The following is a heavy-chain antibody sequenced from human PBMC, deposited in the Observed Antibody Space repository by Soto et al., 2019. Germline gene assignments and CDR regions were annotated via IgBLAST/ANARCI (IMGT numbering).Heavy chain of an antibody. CDR2: IWYDGSNK. CDR1: GFTFSSYG. V-gene: IGHV3-33*01. CDR3: AGGWGYGGYVPYYYYYGMDV. Sequence: QVQLVESGGGVVQPGRSLRLSCAASGFTFSSYGMHWVRQAPGKGLEWVAVIWYDGSNKYYADSVKGRFTISRDNSKNTRYVQMNSLRAEDTAVYYCAGGWGYGGYVPYYYYYGMDVWGQGTTVTVSS. D-gene: IGHD5-12*01. J-gene: IGHJ6*02.